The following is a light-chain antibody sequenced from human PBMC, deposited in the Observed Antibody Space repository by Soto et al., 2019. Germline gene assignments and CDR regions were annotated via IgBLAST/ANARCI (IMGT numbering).Light chain of an antibody. V-gene: IGKV1-12*01. J-gene: IGKJ1*01. Sequence: IQMTQSPSSVSASVGDRVTISCRASQVISSWLAWYQQKPGKAPKLLIYKASNLQTGVPSRFSGSGSGTDFTLTISSLQPDDFGSYYCQHMRTFGQGTKVEMK. CDR1: QVISSW. CDR2: KAS. CDR3: QHMRT.